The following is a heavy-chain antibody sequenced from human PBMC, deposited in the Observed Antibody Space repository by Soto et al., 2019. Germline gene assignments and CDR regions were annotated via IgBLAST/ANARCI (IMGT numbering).Heavy chain of an antibody. D-gene: IGHD6-6*01. CDR3: ARDSSSSGSDWFDP. Sequence: GASVKVSCKASGGTFSSYAISWVRQAPGQGLAWMGGIIPIFGTANYAQKFQGRVTITADESTGTAYMELSSLRSEDTAVYYCARDSSSSGSDWFDPWGQGTLVTVSS. V-gene: IGHV1-69*13. CDR1: GGTFSSYA. CDR2: IIPIFGTA. J-gene: IGHJ5*02.